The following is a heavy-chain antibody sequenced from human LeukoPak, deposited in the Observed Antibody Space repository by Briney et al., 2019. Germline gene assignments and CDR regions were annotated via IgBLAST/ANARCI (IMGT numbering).Heavy chain of an antibody. V-gene: IGHV1-2*02. CDR3: ARDSDYVWGSYRHDAFDI. D-gene: IGHD3-16*02. CDR2: INPNSGGT. Sequence: ASVKVSCKASGYTFTGYYMHWVRQAPGQGLEWMGWINPNSGGTNYAQKFQGRVTMTRDTSISTAYMELSRLRSDDTAVYYCARDSDYVWGSYRHDAFDIWGQGTMVTVSS. J-gene: IGHJ3*02. CDR1: GYTFTGYY.